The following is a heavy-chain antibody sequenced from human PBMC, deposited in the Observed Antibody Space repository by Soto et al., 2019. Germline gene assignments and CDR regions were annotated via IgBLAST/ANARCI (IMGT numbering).Heavy chain of an antibody. CDR3: ARGGTIAVTTIGDY. Sequence: GGSLRLSCAASVFTFRSYNMNWVRQSPGKGLDWLSYISSSSSTIYYADSVKGRFTISRDNAKNSLYLQMNSLRDDDTAMYYCARGGTIAVTTIGDYWGQGTLVTVS. J-gene: IGHJ4*01. D-gene: IGHD5-12*01. V-gene: IGHV3-48*02. CDR2: ISSSSSTI. CDR1: VFTFRSYN.